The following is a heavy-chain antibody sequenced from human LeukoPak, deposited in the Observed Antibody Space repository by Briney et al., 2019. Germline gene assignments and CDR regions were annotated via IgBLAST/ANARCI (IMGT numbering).Heavy chain of an antibody. Sequence: PSETLSLTCAVYGGSFSGYYWSWLRQPPGKGLEWIGEINHSGSTNYNPSLKGRVTISVDTSKNQFSLKLSSVTAADTAVYYCARTLKWFGDYKGYFDYWGQGTLVTVSS. D-gene: IGHD3-10*01. CDR2: INHSGST. J-gene: IGHJ4*02. V-gene: IGHV4-34*01. CDR1: GGSFSGYY. CDR3: ARTLKWFGDYKGYFDY.